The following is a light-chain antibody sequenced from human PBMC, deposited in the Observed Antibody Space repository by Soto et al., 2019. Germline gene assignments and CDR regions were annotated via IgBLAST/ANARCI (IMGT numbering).Light chain of an antibody. CDR1: SGDIGSYNR. CDR2: EVT. V-gene: IGLV2-14*01. J-gene: IGLJ1*01. CDR3: YSCITIDTQACV. Sequence: QSALTQPASVSGSPGQSITISCTGTSGDIGSYNRVSWYQQHPGKAPKLIIYEVTDRPSGVSDRFSGSKSGNTASPTISGLRAEDEAEYYWYSCITIDTQACVFGTWPKVTVL.